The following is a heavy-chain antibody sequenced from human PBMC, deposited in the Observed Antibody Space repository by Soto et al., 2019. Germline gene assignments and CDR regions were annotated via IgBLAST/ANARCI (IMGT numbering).Heavy chain of an antibody. D-gene: IGHD5-12*01. J-gene: IGHJ4*02. CDR1: GGSISSGGYS. Sequence: QLQLQESGSGLVKPSQTLSLTCAVSGGSISSGGYSWSWIRQPPGKGLEWIGYIYHSGSTYYNPSLKSRVTIAVDRSKHQFALKLSSVTAADTAVYYCAAGGGLPRYYWGQGTLVTVSS. V-gene: IGHV4-30-2*01. CDR2: IYHSGST. CDR3: AAGGGLPRYY.